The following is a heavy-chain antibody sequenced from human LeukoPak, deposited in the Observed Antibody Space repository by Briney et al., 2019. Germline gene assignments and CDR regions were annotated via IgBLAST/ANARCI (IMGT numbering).Heavy chain of an antibody. V-gene: IGHV3-66*01. CDR2: IYSGGST. D-gene: IGHD5-18*01. Sequence: GGSLRLSCAASGFTFTRHSMNWVRQAPGKGLEWVSVIYSGGSTYYADSVKGRFTISRDNSKNTLYLQMNSLRAEDTAVYYCARGATAMDLDYWGQGTLVTVSS. CDR1: GFTFTRHS. CDR3: ARGATAMDLDY. J-gene: IGHJ4*02.